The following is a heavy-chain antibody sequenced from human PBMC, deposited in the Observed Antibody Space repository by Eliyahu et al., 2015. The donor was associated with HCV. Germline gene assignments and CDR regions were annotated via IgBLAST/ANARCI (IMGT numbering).Heavy chain of an antibody. CDR2: IKSKTDGGTT. CDR3: TTDLKVRVLRFLDGGWEDAFDI. D-gene: IGHD3-3*01. J-gene: IGHJ3*02. V-gene: IGHV3-15*01. CDR1: GFTXSNAW. Sequence: EVQLVESGGGLVKPGGSLRLSCAASGFTXSNAWMXWVRPAPGKGLEWVGRIKSKTDGGTTDYAAPVKGRFTISRDDSKNTLYLQMNSLKTEDTAVYYCTTDLKVRVLRFLDGGWEDAFDIWGQGTMVTVSS.